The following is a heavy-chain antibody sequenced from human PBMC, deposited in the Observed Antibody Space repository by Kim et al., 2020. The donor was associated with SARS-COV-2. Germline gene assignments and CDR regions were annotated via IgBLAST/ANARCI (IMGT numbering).Heavy chain of an antibody. V-gene: IGHV3-53*01. Sequence: CADSVKGRFTIPGDNSKSTMYLQMNSLGAEETDVYYCARESSYGDYCIDYWGQGTLVTVSS. J-gene: IGHJ4*02. CDR3: ARESSYGDYCIDY. D-gene: IGHD4-17*01.